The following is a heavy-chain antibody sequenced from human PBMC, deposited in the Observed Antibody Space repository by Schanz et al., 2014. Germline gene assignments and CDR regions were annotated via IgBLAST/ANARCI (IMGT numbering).Heavy chain of an antibody. V-gene: IGHV3-20*04. D-gene: IGHD2-2*01. J-gene: IGHJ4*02. Sequence: EVQLVESGGGVVRPGGSLRLSCAASGFGFDDYAMSWVRQAPGKGLEWVSGINWNGGSTGYADSVKGRFTISRDNAKNSLYLQMNSLRAEDAALYYCARDSGSSSWDPGDYWGQGTLGTVSS. CDR1: GFGFDDYA. CDR2: INWNGGST. CDR3: ARDSGSSSWDPGDY.